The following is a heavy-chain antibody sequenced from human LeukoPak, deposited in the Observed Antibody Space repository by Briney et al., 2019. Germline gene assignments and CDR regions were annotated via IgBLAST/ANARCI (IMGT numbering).Heavy chain of an antibody. CDR2: ISWNSGSI. Sequence: GRSLRLSCAASGFTFDDYAMHWVRQAPGKGLEWVSGISWNSGSIGYADSVKGRFTISRDNAKNSLFLQMNSLRPEDTAFYYCATEVVMIGNDAFHIWGQGTMVTVSS. CDR1: GFTFDDYA. J-gene: IGHJ3*02. CDR3: ATEVVMIGNDAFHI. V-gene: IGHV3-9*01. D-gene: IGHD2-21*01.